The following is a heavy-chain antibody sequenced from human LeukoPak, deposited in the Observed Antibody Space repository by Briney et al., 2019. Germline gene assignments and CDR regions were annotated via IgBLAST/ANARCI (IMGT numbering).Heavy chain of an antibody. CDR2: INHSGST. Sequence: PSETLSLTCAVYGGSFSGCYWSWIRQPPGKGLEWIGEINHSGSTNYNPSLKSRVTISVDTSKNQFSLKLSSVTAADTAVYYCARGYCSGGSCYRTNPIDYWGQGTLVTVSS. CDR1: GGSFSGCY. J-gene: IGHJ4*02. V-gene: IGHV4-34*01. D-gene: IGHD2-15*01. CDR3: ARGYCSGGSCYRTNPIDY.